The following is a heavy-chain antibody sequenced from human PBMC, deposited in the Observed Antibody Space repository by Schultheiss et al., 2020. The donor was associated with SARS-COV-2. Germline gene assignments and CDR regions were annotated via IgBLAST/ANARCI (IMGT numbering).Heavy chain of an antibody. D-gene: IGHD3-9*01. CDR2: ISAYNGNT. CDR3: ARVLRYFDWLSKPFDY. Sequence: ASVKVSCKASGYTFTSYAMHWVRQAPGQGLEWMGWISAYNGNTNYAQKLQGRVTMTTDTSTSTAYMELRSLRSDDTAVYYCARVLRYFDWLSKPFDYWGQGTLVTVSS. J-gene: IGHJ4*02. CDR1: GYTFTSYA. V-gene: IGHV1-18*01.